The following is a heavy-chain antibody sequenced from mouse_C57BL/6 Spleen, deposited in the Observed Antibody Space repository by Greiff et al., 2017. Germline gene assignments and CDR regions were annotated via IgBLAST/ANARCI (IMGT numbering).Heavy chain of an antibody. Sequence: VQLQQPGAELVKPGASVKLSCKASGYTFTSYWMHWVKQRPGQGLEWIGMIHPNSGSTNYNEKFKSKATLTVDKSSSTAYMQLSSLTSEDSAVXYCARSPFYYDYDGSWFAYWGQGTLVTVSA. CDR1: GYTFTSYW. D-gene: IGHD2-4*01. CDR3: ARSPFYYDYDGSWFAY. J-gene: IGHJ3*01. CDR2: IHPNSGST. V-gene: IGHV1-64*01.